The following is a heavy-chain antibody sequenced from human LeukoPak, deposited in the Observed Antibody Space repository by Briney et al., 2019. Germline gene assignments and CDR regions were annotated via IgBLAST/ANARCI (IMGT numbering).Heavy chain of an antibody. Sequence: PSETLSLTCTVSGGSISSYYWSWIRQPPGKGLEWIGEINHSGSTNYNPSLKSRVTISVDTSKNQFSLKLSSVTAADTAVYYCARDGAIVGATGIDYWGQGTLVTVSS. J-gene: IGHJ4*02. V-gene: IGHV4-34*01. CDR3: ARDGAIVGATGIDY. D-gene: IGHD1-26*01. CDR2: INHSGST. CDR1: GGSISSYY.